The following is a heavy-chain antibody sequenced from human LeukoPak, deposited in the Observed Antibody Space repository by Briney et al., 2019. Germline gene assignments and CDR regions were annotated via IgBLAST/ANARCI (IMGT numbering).Heavy chain of an antibody. D-gene: IGHD5-24*01. Sequence: SVKVSCKASGGTFSSYAISWVRQAPGQGLEWMGGIIPIFGTANYAQKFQGRVTITTDESTSTAYMELSSLRSEDTAVYYCERSKEKGRDGYNYLDYWGQGTLVTVSS. CDR3: ERSKEKGRDGYNYLDY. CDR2: IIPIFGTA. J-gene: IGHJ4*02. V-gene: IGHV1-69*05. CDR1: GGTFSSYA.